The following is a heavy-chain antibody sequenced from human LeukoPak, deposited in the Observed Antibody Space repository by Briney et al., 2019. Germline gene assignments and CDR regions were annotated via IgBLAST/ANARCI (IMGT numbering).Heavy chain of an antibody. CDR3: ARAAAVAVDC. D-gene: IGHD6-19*01. CDR1: GGSISSGSYY. J-gene: IGHJ4*02. Sequence: SETLSPTCTVSGGSISSGSYYWSWIRQPAGKGLEWIGRIYTSGSTTYSPSLESRVTISVDTSKNQFSLKLSSVTAADTAVYYCARAAAVAVDCWGQGTLVTVSS. V-gene: IGHV4-61*02. CDR2: IYTSGST.